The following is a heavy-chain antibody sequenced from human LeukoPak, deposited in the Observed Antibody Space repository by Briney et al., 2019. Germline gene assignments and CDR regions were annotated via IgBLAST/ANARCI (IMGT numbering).Heavy chain of an antibody. CDR2: IIPIFGTA. Sequence: SVKVSCKASGYTFTSYYMHWVRQAPGQGLEWMGGIIPIFGTANYAQKFQGRVTITTDESTSTAYMELSSLRSEDTAVYYCATITIFGVVIIPGAFDIWGQGTMVTVSS. J-gene: IGHJ3*02. CDR3: ATITIFGVVIIPGAFDI. D-gene: IGHD3-3*01. CDR1: GYTFTSYY. V-gene: IGHV1-69*05.